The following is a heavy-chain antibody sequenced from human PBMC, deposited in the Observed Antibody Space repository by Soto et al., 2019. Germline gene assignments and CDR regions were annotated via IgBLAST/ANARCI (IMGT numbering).Heavy chain of an antibody. CDR2: IWYDGSNK. D-gene: IGHD5-18*01. CDR1: GFTFSSYG. CDR3: AREERGYSYGPYYYYYGMDV. Sequence: WSLRLSCAASGFTFSSYGMHWVRQAPGKGLEWVAVIWYDGSNKYYADSVKGRFTISRDNSKNTLYLQMNSLRAEDTAVYYCAREERGYSYGPYYYYYGMDVWGQGISV. V-gene: IGHV3-33*01. J-gene: IGHJ6*02.